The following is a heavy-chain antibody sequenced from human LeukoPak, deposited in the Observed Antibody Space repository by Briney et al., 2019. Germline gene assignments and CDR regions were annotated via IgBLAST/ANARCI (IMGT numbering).Heavy chain of an antibody. V-gene: IGHV3-49*03. CDR1: GFTFGDYA. D-gene: IGHD2-15*01. CDR2: IRSKAYGGTT. J-gene: IGHJ6*03. Sequence: GGSLRLSCTASGFTFGDYAMSWFRQAPGKGLEWVGFIRSKAYGGTTEYAASVKGRFTISRDDSKSIAYLQMNSLKTEDTAVYYCTRVVAIRAVYYYYMDVWGKGTTVTVSS. CDR3: TRVVAIRAVYYYYMDV.